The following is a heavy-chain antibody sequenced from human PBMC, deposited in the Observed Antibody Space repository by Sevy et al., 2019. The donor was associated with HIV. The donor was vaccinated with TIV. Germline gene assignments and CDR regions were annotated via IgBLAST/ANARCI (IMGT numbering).Heavy chain of an antibody. Sequence: GGSLRLSCAASGFTFSSYAMHWVRQAPGKGLEWVAVISYDGSNKYYADSVKGRFTISRDNSKNTLYLQMNSLRAEDTAGYYCARGEYYYGSGSYMAPYYYYYGMDVWGQGTTVTVSS. J-gene: IGHJ6*02. V-gene: IGHV3-30*04. CDR2: ISYDGSNK. CDR3: ARGEYYYGSGSYMAPYYYYYGMDV. D-gene: IGHD3-10*01. CDR1: GFTFSSYA.